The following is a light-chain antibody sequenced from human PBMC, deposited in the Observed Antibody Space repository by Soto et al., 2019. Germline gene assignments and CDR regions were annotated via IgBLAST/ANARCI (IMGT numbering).Light chain of an antibody. CDR2: AAS. CDR1: QSISDY. CDR3: QQSYGTPLT. V-gene: IGKV1-39*01. J-gene: IGKJ4*01. Sequence: DMEKTQSPSSLSASVGDRVSITCLASQSISDYLDWYQHKPGKVPKLLIYAASSLQSGVPTRFSGSGSGTDFTLTINSLPPEDFATYYCQQSYGTPLTFGGGTKIEIK.